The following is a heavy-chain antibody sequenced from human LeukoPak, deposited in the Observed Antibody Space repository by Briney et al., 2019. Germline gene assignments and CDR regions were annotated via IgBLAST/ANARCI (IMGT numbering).Heavy chain of an antibody. CDR3: AKDGERWLQLSGYGGSHFDY. CDR1: GFTFDDYA. J-gene: IGHJ4*02. V-gene: IGHV3-9*01. CDR2: ISWNSGSI. Sequence: GRSLRLSCAASGFTFDDYAMHWVRQAPGKGLEWVSGISWNSGSIGYAGSVKGRFTISRDNAKNSLYLQMNSLRAEDTALYYCAKDGERWLQLSGYGGSHFDYWGQGTLVTVSS. D-gene: IGHD1-1*01.